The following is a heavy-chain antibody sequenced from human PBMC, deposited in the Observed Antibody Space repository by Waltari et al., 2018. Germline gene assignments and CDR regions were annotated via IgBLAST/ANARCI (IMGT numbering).Heavy chain of an antibody. CDR1: VLIFTGSW. Sequence: VESGGGLFQPGGSLRLSGAASVLIFTGSWMTWVRQAQGKGLEWVASIKPDESETDYVDSVRGRFTISRDNAKNSLSLHMNSLSVEDTAVYYCVRGRYCSGGNCYFDNWGQRTHVIVYS. V-gene: IGHV3-7*01. CDR3: VRGRYCSGGNCYFDN. D-gene: IGHD2-15*01. J-gene: IGHJ4*02. CDR2: IKPDESET.